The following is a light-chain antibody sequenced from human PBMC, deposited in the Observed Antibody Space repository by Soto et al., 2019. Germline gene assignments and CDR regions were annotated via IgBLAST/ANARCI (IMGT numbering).Light chain of an antibody. V-gene: IGKV1-8*01. CDR1: QGISSY. CDR2: AAS. J-gene: IGKJ1*01. Sequence: AIRMTQSPSSFSASTGDRVTITCRASQGISSYLAWYQQKPGKAPKLRIYAASTLQSGVPSRFSGTGSGTDFTLTLSRLQSEDFATYYCQQYYIYPRLFGQGTQVEIK. CDR3: QQYYIYPRL.